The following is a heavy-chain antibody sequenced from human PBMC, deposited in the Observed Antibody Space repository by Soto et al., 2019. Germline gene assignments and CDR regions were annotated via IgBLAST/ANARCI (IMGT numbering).Heavy chain of an antibody. V-gene: IGHV3-15*01. J-gene: IGHJ3*02. CDR1: GFTFSNAW. CDR3: ALDYYDSSGYYSGAFDI. CDR2: IKSKTDGGTT. D-gene: IGHD3-22*01. Sequence: EVQLVESGRGLVKPGGSLRLSCAASGFTFSNAWMSWVRQAPGKGLEWVGRIKSKTDGGTTDYAAPVKGRFTISRDDSKNTLYLQMNSLKTEDTAVYYCALDYYDSSGYYSGAFDIWGQGTMVTVSS.